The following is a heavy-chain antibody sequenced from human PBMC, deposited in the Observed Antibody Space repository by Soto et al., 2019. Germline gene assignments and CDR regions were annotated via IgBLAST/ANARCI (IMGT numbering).Heavy chain of an antibody. V-gene: IGHV1-69*04. Sequence: ASVKVSCKASGGTFSSYTISWVRQAPGQGLEWMGRIIPILGIANYAQKFQGRVTITADKSTSTAYMELSSPRSEDTAVYYCARDRRQQLVPHDAFDIWGQGTMVTVSS. D-gene: IGHD6-6*01. CDR2: IIPILGIA. J-gene: IGHJ3*02. CDR1: GGTFSSYT. CDR3: ARDRRQQLVPHDAFDI.